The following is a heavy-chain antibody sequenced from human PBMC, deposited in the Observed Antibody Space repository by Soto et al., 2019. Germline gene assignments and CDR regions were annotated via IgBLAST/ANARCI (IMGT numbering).Heavy chain of an antibody. J-gene: IGHJ5*01. CDR1: GGSFSGHS. Sequence: QVQLQQWGAGLLKPSETLSLTCAVYGGSFSGHSWTWIRQSPGKGLEWIGDINHSGRVNYSPSLNSRVTISLDPSKNQFSLTLSAVTAADTAMYYCSTRAYDTNGYYRFDPWGQGTLVTVSS. V-gene: IGHV4-34*01. CDR2: INHSGRV. CDR3: STRAYDTNGYYRFDP. D-gene: IGHD3-22*01.